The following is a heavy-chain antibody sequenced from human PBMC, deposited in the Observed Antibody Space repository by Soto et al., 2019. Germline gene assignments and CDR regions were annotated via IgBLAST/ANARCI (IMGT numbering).Heavy chain of an antibody. CDR3: GTVGSCSGGSCYPGAYDY. CDR1: GGSFSGSY. CDR2: ISHSGST. J-gene: IGHJ4*02. D-gene: IGHD2-15*01. V-gene: IGHV4-34*01. Sequence: QVQLQQWGAGLLKPSETLFLTCAVYGGSFSGSYWSWIRQPPGKGLEWVGEISHSGSTKYNPSLKSRVTISVDTSKNQVSLKLSSVTAADTAVYYCGTVGSCSGGSCYPGAYDYGGQGILVTVSS.